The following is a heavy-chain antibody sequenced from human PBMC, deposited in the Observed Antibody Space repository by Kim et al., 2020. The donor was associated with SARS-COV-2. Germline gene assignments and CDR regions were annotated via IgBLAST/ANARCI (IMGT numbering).Heavy chain of an antibody. CDR1: GFTVSSNY. J-gene: IGHJ6*02. CDR3: ARDRGGMGATYYYGMDV. D-gene: IGHD1-26*01. Sequence: GGSLRLSCAASGFTVSSNYMSWVRQAPGKGLEWVSVIYSGGSTYYADSVKGRFTISRHNSKNTLYLQMNSLRAEDTAVYYCARDRGGMGATYYYGMDVWGQGTTVSVAS. V-gene: IGHV3-53*04. CDR2: IYSGGST.